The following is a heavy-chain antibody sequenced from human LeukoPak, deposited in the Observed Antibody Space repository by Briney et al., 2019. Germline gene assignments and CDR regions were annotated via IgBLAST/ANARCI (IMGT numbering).Heavy chain of an antibody. V-gene: IGHV4-38-2*02. D-gene: IGHD2-8*01. CDR2: IYHSGST. J-gene: IGHJ5*02. Sequence: PGGSLRLSCTGSGFTFGDYAMSWFRQAPGKGLEWIGSIYHSGSTYYNPSLKSRVTISVDTSKNQFSLKLSSVTAADTAVYYCARDRAYCTNGVCYNGFDPWGQGTLVTVSS. CDR1: GFTFGDYA. CDR3: ARDRAYCTNGVCYNGFDP.